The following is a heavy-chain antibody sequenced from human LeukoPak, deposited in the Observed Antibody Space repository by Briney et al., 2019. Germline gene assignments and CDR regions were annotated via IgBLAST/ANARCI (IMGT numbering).Heavy chain of an antibody. CDR2: IWYDGSNK. J-gene: IGHJ4*02. Sequence: GRSLRLSCAASGFTFSSYGMHWVRQAPGKGLEWVAVIWYDGSNKYYADSVKGRFTISRDNSKNTLYLQMNSLRAEDTAVYYCARECPPRYYYDSSGYLDYWGQGTLVTVSS. V-gene: IGHV3-33*01. CDR3: ARECPPRYYYDSSGYLDY. CDR1: GFTFSSYG. D-gene: IGHD3-22*01.